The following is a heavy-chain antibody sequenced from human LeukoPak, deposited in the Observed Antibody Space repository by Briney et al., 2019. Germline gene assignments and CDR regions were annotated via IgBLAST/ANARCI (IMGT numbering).Heavy chain of an antibody. CDR2: INQDGSVK. J-gene: IGHJ5*02. CDR3: ASATVQLGSRYYNVFDP. CDR1: GFTFSTYY. Sequence: PGGSLRLSRAASGFTFSTYYMTWVRQAPGKGLEWVANINQDGSVKDYGDSVKGRFTVSRDNTQNSLFLQMDSLRVDDTAVYYCASATVQLGSRYYNVFDPWGQGTLVTVSS. D-gene: IGHD7-27*01. V-gene: IGHV3-7*03.